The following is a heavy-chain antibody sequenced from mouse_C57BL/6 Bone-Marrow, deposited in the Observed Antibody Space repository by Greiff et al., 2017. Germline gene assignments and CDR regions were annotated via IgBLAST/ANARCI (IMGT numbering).Heavy chain of an antibody. V-gene: IGHV2-5*01. D-gene: IGHD2-4*01. Sequence: VQLQQSGPGLVQPSQSLSITCTVSGFSLTSYGVHWVRQSPGKGLEWLGVIWRGGSTDNNAAYMSKLSTTKDNSKSQVFFKMNSLQADDTAIYYCAKNSYDDDDDGEFDYWGQGTLVTVSA. J-gene: IGHJ3*01. CDR1: GFSLTSYG. CDR2: IWRGGST. CDR3: AKNSYDDDDDGEFDY.